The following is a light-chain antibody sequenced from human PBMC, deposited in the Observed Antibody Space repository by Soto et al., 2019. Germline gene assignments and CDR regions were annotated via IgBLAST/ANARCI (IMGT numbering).Light chain of an antibody. CDR3: QQYYSTPPIT. Sequence: DIVITETPKSLGVSLLESATMNCKSSQSVLYSSNNKNYLAWYQQKPGQPPKLLIYWASTRESGVPDRFSGSGSGTDFTLTISSLQAEDVAVYYCQQYYSTPPITFGGGTKVDIK. V-gene: IGKV4-1*01. CDR2: WAS. CDR1: QSVLYSSNNKNY. J-gene: IGKJ4*01.